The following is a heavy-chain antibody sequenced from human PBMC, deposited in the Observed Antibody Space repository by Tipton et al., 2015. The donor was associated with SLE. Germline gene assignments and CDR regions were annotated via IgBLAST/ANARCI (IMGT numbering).Heavy chain of an antibody. Sequence: TLSLTCTVSGGSISSYYWSWIRQPPGKGLEWIGYIYYSGCTNYNPSLKSRVTISVDTSKNQFSLKLSSVTAADTAVYYCARDPAPYSSPSEYFDLGGRGTLVTVSS. D-gene: IGHD6-6*01. CDR2: IYYSGCT. J-gene: IGHJ2*01. CDR1: GGSISSYY. CDR3: ARDPAPYSSPSEYFDL. V-gene: IGHV4-59*01.